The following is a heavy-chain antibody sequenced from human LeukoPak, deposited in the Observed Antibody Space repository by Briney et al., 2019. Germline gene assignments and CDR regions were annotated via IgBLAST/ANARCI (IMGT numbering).Heavy chain of an antibody. Sequence: ASVKVSFKGSGYTFTSYDINGVRQATAQGLEWMGLMNPYSCNTGYAQKFQGRVTMTRNTSISTAYMELSSLRSEDTAVYYCARGRKVRGVISYYWGQGTLVTVSS. J-gene: IGHJ4*02. D-gene: IGHD3-10*01. V-gene: IGHV1-8*01. CDR2: MNPYSCNT. CDR1: GYTFTSYD. CDR3: ARGRKVRGVISYY.